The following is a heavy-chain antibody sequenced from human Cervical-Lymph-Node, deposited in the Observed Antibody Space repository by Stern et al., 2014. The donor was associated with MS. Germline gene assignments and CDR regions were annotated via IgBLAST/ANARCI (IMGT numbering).Heavy chain of an antibody. D-gene: IGHD3-10*01. Sequence: VQLVESGGGLVKPGGSLRLSCAASGFSFRNYYMSWIRQAPGQGLEWVSYISSSGDHIDYADSLKGRFTISRDNAKNSLYLEMNSLRADDTAIYYCVRADGSTDDYWGQGTLVTVSS. CDR1: GFSFRNYY. CDR3: VRADGSTDDY. V-gene: IGHV3-11*01. CDR2: ISSSGDHI. J-gene: IGHJ4*02.